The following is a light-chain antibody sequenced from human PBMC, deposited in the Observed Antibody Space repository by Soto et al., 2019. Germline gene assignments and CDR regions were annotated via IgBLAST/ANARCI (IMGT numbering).Light chain of an antibody. CDR2: SDN. Sequence: QSMLTQPPSASGTPGQRVTISCSGSSSSIGSNAVNWYQQLPGTAPKLLIYSDNHRPSGVPDRFSGSKSGTSASLAISGLQSEDEADYHCATWDDSLNAYVFGIGTKLTVL. CDR1: SSSIGSNA. CDR3: ATWDDSLNAYV. V-gene: IGLV1-44*01. J-gene: IGLJ1*01.